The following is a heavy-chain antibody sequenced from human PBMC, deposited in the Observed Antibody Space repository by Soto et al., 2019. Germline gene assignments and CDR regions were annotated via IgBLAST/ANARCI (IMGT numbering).Heavy chain of an antibody. J-gene: IGHJ4*02. Sequence: QIHLVQSGPEMRKPGASVKLSCKTSGYSFITYGLTWVRQAPGEGLEWMGWINPYSGNTAFAEKFQDRITVTTDTSADTVYRELENLESDDTAVYYCAKNAVSGDYTSHLDYWGQGTLVAVST. CDR1: GYSFITYG. CDR2: INPYSGNT. V-gene: IGHV1-18*01. D-gene: IGHD4-17*01. CDR3: AKNAVSGDYTSHLDY.